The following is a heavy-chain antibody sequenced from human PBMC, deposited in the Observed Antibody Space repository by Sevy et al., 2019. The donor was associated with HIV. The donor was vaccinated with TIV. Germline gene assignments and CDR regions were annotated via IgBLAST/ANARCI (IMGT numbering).Heavy chain of an antibody. D-gene: IGHD3-10*01. CDR1: QFNFDTYA. CDR3: ATNMVHAGAYDSYFNF. J-gene: IGHJ4*02. V-gene: IGHV3-33*01. CDR2: IWYDGSSK. Sequence: GGSLRLSCVASQFNFDTYAIHWVRQAPGKALEWVAMIWYDGSSKDYAESVKGRFAISRDNSQNTAFLQMNSLRAEDTGVYYCATNMVHAGAYDSYFNFWGQGSLVTVSS.